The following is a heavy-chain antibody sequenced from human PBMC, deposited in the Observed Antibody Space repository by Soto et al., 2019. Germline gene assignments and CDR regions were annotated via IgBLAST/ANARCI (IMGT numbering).Heavy chain of an antibody. CDR2: MSTYNENK. CDR3: AKDAREAAPSDV. Sequence: GASVKVSCKASGYAFTSYGINWVRRAPGQGLEWVGWMSTYNENKVYAQKLQGRVAMTMDAATTTAFLDLSHLRSDDTAVYYCAKDAREAAPSDVWGQGTLVTVPS. CDR1: GYAFTSYG. D-gene: IGHD2-15*01. J-gene: IGHJ3*01. V-gene: IGHV1-18*01.